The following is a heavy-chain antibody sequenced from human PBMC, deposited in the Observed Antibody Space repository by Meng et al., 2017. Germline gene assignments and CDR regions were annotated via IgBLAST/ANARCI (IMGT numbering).Heavy chain of an antibody. J-gene: IGHJ6*02. D-gene: IGHD3-10*01. Sequence: SETLSLTCTVSGYSISSGYYWGWIRQPPGKGLEWIGSIYHSGSTYYNPSLKSRVTISVDTSKIQFSLKLSSVTDADTAVYYCARATSGAGTYGMDVWGQGTTVTVSS. CDR2: IYHSGST. V-gene: IGHV4-38-2*02. CDR3: ARATSGAGTYGMDV. CDR1: GYSISSGYY.